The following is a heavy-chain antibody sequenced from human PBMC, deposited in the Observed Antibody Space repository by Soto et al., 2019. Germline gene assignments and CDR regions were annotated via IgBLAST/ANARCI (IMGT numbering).Heavy chain of an antibody. Sequence: PSETLSLTCTVSGGSISSGDYYWSWIRQPPGKGLEWIGYIYHSGSTNYNPSLKSRVTISVDTSENQFSLKLSSVTAADTTVYYCARKVVDGTVAGTGSFDYWGQGTLVTVSS. J-gene: IGHJ4*02. CDR1: GGSISSGDYY. V-gene: IGHV4-30-4*01. CDR3: ARKVVDGTVAGTGSFDY. D-gene: IGHD6-19*01. CDR2: IYHSGST.